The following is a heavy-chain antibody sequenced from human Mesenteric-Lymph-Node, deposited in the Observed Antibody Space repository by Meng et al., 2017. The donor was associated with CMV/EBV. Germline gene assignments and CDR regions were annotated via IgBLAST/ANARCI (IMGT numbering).Heavy chain of an antibody. CDR3: ARGRRLRFLDPLDY. D-gene: IGHD3-3*01. CDR1: GGTFSSYA. CDR2: IIPIFGTA. Sequence: SVKVSCKASGGTFSSYAISWVRQAPGQGLEWMGGIIPIFGTANYAQKFQGRVTITTDESTSTAYMELSSLRSEDTAVYYCARGRRLRFLDPLDYWGQGTLVTVSS. V-gene: IGHV1-69*05. J-gene: IGHJ4*02.